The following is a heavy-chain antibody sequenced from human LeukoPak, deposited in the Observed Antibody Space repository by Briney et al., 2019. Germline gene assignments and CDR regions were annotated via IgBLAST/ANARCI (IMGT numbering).Heavy chain of an antibody. Sequence: SGGSLRLSCAASGFNFTNYNMNWVRQAPGKGLEWVSSIHSSSGSIYYADSLKGRFTISRDSAKNSLYLQMNSLRAEDTAVYYCARDLAWDAFDIWGQGTMVTVSS. CDR1: GFNFTNYN. CDR3: ARDLAWDAFDI. J-gene: IGHJ3*02. CDR2: IHSSSGSI. V-gene: IGHV3-21*01.